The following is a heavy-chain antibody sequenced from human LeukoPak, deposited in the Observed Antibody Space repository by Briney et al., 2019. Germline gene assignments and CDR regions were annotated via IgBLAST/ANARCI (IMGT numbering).Heavy chain of an antibody. CDR3: AKDRYSIWCLTIDY. V-gene: IGHV3-23*01. CDR2: ISGSGGST. J-gene: IGHJ4*02. Sequence: AGGSLILSCAAYGFTFSSYVMTWVRQAPGKGLEWVSAISGSGGSTYYADSVKGRFTMSRDNSKNTLYLQMNSLRAEDTAVYYCAKDRYSIWCLTIDYWGQGTLVTVSS. CDR1: GFTFSSYV. D-gene: IGHD6-13*01.